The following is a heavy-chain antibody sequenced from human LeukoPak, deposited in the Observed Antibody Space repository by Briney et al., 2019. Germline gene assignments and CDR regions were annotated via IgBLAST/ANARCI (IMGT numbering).Heavy chain of an antibody. CDR2: ISGSGGST. CDR3: ASPNRHYYGSGGNLDY. V-gene: IGHV3-23*01. CDR1: GFTFSSYA. Sequence: PGGSLGLSCAASGFTFSSYAMSWVRQAPGKGLEWVSAISGSGGSTYYADSVKGRFTISRDNSKNTLYLQMNSLRAEDTAVYYCASPNRHYYGSGGNLDYWGQGTLVTVSS. J-gene: IGHJ4*02. D-gene: IGHD3-10*01.